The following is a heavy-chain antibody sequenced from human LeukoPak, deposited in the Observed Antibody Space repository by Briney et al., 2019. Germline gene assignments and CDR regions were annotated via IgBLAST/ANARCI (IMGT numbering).Heavy chain of an antibody. CDR3: ARGGYSYGPRYYYYYYMDV. J-gene: IGHJ6*03. V-gene: IGHV1-18*01. CDR2: ISAYNGNT. D-gene: IGHD5-18*01. CDR1: GYTFTSYG. Sequence: ASVKVSCKASGYTFTSYGISWVRQAPGQGLEWMGWISAYNGNTNYAQKLQGRVTMTTDTSTSTAYMELRSLRSDDTAVYYCARGGYSYGPRYYYYYYMDVWGKGTTVTVSS.